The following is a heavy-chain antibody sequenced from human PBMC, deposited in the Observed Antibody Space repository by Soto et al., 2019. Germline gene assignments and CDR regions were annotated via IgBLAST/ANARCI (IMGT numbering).Heavy chain of an antibody. J-gene: IGHJ6*02. Sequence: QVQSVESGGGVVQPGRSLRLSCAASEFTFSNYGMHWIRQAPGKGLEWVAVILNDGSNRYHADSVKDRFTISRDNSKNPLYLQMNSLRAEDTAVYYCARDDEYSGNGMDVWGQGTTVTVS. D-gene: IGHD3-10*01. V-gene: IGHV3-33*01. CDR1: EFTFSNYG. CDR2: ILNDGSNR. CDR3: ARDDEYSGNGMDV.